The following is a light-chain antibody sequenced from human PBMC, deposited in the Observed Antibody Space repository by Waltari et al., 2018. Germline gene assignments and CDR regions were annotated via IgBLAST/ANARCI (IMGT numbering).Light chain of an antibody. CDR3: GTWDGSLSAWL. Sequence: QSVLTQPPSVSAAPGQRVTISCSGSSSNIGNNLVSWYQQFPGTVPKLLIDESDPRPSGIPDRFSGSKSGTSATLTITGLQTGDEAEYYCGTWDGSLSAWLFGGGTKLTVL. CDR2: ESD. J-gene: IGLJ2*01. CDR1: SSNIGNNL. V-gene: IGLV1-51*02.